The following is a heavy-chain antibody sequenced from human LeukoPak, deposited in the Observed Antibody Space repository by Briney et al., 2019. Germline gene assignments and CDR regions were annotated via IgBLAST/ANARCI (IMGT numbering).Heavy chain of an antibody. CDR3: ARRYNGVYCAGDCAAGEY. Sequence: PSETLSLTCTVSGGSISSSSYYWGWIRQPPGKGLEWIGSIYYSGSTYYNPSLKSRVTISVDTSKNQFSLELSSVTAADTAVYFCARRYNGVYCAGDCAAGEYWGQGTLVTVSS. CDR1: GGSISSSSYY. V-gene: IGHV4-39*01. J-gene: IGHJ4*02. D-gene: IGHD2-21*02. CDR2: IYYSGST.